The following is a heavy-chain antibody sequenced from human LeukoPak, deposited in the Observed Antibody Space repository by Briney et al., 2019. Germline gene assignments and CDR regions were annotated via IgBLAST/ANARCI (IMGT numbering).Heavy chain of an antibody. Sequence: GRSLRLSCAASGFTFSSYAMHGVRQAPGKGLEWVAVISYDGSNKYYADSVKGRFTISRDNSKNTLYLQMNSLRAEDTAVYYCAREGDSLGAFDIWGQGTMVTVSS. D-gene: IGHD3-10*01. CDR1: GFTFSSYA. J-gene: IGHJ3*02. CDR3: AREGDSLGAFDI. CDR2: ISYDGSNK. V-gene: IGHV3-30*04.